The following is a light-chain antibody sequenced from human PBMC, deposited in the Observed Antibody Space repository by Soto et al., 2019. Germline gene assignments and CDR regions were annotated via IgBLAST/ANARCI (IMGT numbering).Light chain of an antibody. CDR3: QQYNNWPPSIT. Sequence: EIVLTQSPGTLSLSPGERATLSCRASQSVTSNYLAWYQQKPGQAPRLLIYAASTRATGIPDRFSGSASETDFTLTINRLEPEDSAVYYCQQYNNWPPSITFGQGTRLEIK. CDR2: AAS. J-gene: IGKJ5*01. V-gene: IGKV3-20*01. CDR1: QSVTSNY.